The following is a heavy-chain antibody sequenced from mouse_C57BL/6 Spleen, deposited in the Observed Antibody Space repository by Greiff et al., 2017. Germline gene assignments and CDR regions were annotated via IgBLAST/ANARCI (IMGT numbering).Heavy chain of an antibody. CDR1: GYSFTDYN. D-gene: IGHD2-3*01. J-gene: IGHJ4*01. Sequence: VQHQQSGPELVKPGASVKISCKASGYSFTDYNMNWVKQSNGKSLEWIGVINPNYGTTSYNQKFKGKATLTVDQSSSTAYMQLDSLTSEDSAVYYCAKHDGYYDYAMDYWGHGTSVTVSS. CDR3: AKHDGYYDYAMDY. V-gene: IGHV1-39*01. CDR2: INPNYGTT.